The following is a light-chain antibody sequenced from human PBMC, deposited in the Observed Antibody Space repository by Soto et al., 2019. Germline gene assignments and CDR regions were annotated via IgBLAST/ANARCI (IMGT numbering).Light chain of an antibody. CDR3: QQGHNWPLT. Sequence: EIVMTQSPATLSLSPGERAAISCRASQSINSELAWYQQKPGQPPRLLIYGASNMATGVPARFTGSESGSEFTLTISGLQSEDFAVYYCQQGHNWPLTFGQGTRLEI. CDR1: QSINSE. V-gene: IGKV3-15*01. J-gene: IGKJ2*01. CDR2: GAS.